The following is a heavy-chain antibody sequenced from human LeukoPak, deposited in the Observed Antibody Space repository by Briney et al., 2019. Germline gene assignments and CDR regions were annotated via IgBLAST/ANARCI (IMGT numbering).Heavy chain of an antibody. J-gene: IGHJ6*02. CDR3: ARGWDGGATIRYYYYGMDV. V-gene: IGHV6-1*01. CDR2: TYYRSKWYN. Sequence: QTLSLTCAISGDSVSSNSAAWNWIRQSPSRGLEWLGRTYYRSKWYNDYAVSVKSRITINPDTSKNQFSLQLNSVTPEDTAVYYCARGWDGGATIRYYYYGMDVWGQGTTVTVSS. CDR1: GDSVSSNSAA. D-gene: IGHD5-24*01.